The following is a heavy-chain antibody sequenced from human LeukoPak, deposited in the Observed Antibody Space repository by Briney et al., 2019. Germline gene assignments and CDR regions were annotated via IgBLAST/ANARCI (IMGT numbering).Heavy chain of an antibody. CDR2: IYYSGGT. Sequence: SETLSLTCTVSGGSISSYYWSWIRQPPGKGLEWIGYIYYSGGTNYNPSLKSRVTISVDTSKNQFSLKLSSVTAADTAVYYCARDSLTDDAFDIWGQGTMVTVSS. V-gene: IGHV4-59*01. CDR3: ARDSLTDDAFDI. CDR1: GGSISSYY. J-gene: IGHJ3*02. D-gene: IGHD4/OR15-4a*01.